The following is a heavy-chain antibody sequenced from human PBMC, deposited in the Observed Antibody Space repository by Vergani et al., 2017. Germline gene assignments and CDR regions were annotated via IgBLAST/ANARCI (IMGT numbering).Heavy chain of an antibody. D-gene: IGHD6-19*01. J-gene: IGHJ6*03. V-gene: IGHV4-39*01. CDR2: IYYSGST. CDR1: GGSISSSSYY. Sequence: QLQLQESGPGLVKPSETLSLTCTVSGGSISSSSYYWGWIRQPPGKGLEWIGSIYYSGSTYYNPSLKSRVTISVDTSKNQFSLKLSSVTAADTAVYYCARQAGRGIAVAAYMDVWGKGTTVTVSS. CDR3: ARQAGRGIAVAAYMDV.